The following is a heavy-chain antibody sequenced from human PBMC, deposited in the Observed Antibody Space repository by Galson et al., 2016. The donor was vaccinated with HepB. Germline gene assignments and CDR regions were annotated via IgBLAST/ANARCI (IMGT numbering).Heavy chain of an antibody. CDR3: ARTVGTGDTYFHY. D-gene: IGHD3/OR15-3a*01. V-gene: IGHV4-4*02. CDR1: GVSISSSNW. Sequence: ETLSLTCAVSGVSISSSNWWSWVRQPPGKGLEWIGEIYHSGSTNYNPSLKSRITISVDQSKKQFSLKLSSVTAAYTAVYYCARTVGTGDTYFHYWGQGTLVTVSS. CDR2: IYHSGST. J-gene: IGHJ4*02.